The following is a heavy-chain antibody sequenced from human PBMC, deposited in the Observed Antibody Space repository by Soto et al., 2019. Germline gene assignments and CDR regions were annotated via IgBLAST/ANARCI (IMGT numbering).Heavy chain of an antibody. D-gene: IGHD2-8*02. V-gene: IGHV1-2*02. CDR2: INPDRGAT. CDR1: GYSFTGYY. Sequence: HEHLVQSGAEVKRPGASLKVSCKDSGYSFTGYYIHWVRQAPGQGLEWMGWINPDRGATNYAQNFQGRVTLTSDTSISTASMDLTRLTSYDTAVYYCARGDYGTGGYPFPYFDYLGQGTLVIVSS. J-gene: IGHJ4*02. CDR3: ARGDYGTGGYPFPYFDY.